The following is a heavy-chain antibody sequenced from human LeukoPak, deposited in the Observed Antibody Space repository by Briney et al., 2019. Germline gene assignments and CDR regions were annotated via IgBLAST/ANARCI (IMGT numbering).Heavy chain of an antibody. CDR2: IYYSGST. J-gene: IGHJ5*02. D-gene: IGHD2-2*01. V-gene: IGHV4-39*01. CDR1: GGSISSSSYY. CDR3: ARHQRDCSSTSCYSNLFDP. Sequence: NPSETLSLTCTVSGGSISSSSYYWGWIRQPPGKGLEWIGSIYYSGSTYYNPSLKSRVTISVDTSKNQFSLKLSSVTAADTAVYYCARHQRDCSSTSCYSNLFDPWGQGTLVTVSS.